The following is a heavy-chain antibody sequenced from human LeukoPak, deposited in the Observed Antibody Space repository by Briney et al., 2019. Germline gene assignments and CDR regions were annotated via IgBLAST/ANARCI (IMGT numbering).Heavy chain of an antibody. CDR1: GFNFNNAW. V-gene: IGHV3-15*01. CDR2: IKSAADGGTT. Sequence: PGGSLRLSCTASGFNFNNAWMSWVRQAPGRGLEWVGRIKSAADGGTTDYLAPVRGRFAMSRDDSKKTLFLQMNSLTTEDTAIYYCICESEPLWGQGTLVTVSS. J-gene: IGHJ4*02. D-gene: IGHD2-21*01. CDR3: ICESEPL.